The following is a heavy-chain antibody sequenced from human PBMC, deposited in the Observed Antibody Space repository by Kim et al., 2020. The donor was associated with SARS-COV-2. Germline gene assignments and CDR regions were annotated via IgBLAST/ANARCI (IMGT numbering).Heavy chain of an antibody. D-gene: IGHD3-10*01. CDR2: INAGSGNT. CDR1: GFTFSDYA. V-gene: IGHV1-3*01. Sequence: ASVKVSCKASGFTFSDYAMYWVRQAPGQRLEWMGWINAGSGNTRYSQKFQGRVTITWDTSASTAYMDLTSLRFEDTAGYYCARERFGGSFDYWGQGTLVT. J-gene: IGHJ4*02. CDR3: ARERFGGSFDY.